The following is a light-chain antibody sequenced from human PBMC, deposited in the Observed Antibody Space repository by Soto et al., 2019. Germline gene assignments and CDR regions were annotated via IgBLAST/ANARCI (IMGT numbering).Light chain of an antibody. Sequence: EIVLTQSPGTLSLSPGERATLSCRASQSVSSSYLAWYQQKPGQAPRLLIYGASSRATGIPDRFSGSGSGTDCTLTISRLEPEDFAVYYCQQYGRSPPYTFGQGTKLEIK. CDR1: QSVSSSY. CDR2: GAS. V-gene: IGKV3-20*01. CDR3: QQYGRSPPYT. J-gene: IGKJ2*01.